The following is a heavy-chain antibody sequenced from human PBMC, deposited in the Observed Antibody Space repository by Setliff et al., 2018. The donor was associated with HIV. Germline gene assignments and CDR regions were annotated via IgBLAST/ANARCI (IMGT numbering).Heavy chain of an antibody. CDR1: GGSISSHY. D-gene: IGHD3-22*01. CDR3: AGADYSDTSGYYSNFDY. CDR2: VYYSGIT. V-gene: IGHV4-59*11. Sequence: SETLSLTCSVSGGSISSHYWSWIRQPPGKGLEWIGYVYYSGITNYNVPLKSRVTISVDTSKNQFSLKPRSVTAADTAVSYCAGADYSDTSGYYSNFDYWGQGTLVTVSS. J-gene: IGHJ4*02.